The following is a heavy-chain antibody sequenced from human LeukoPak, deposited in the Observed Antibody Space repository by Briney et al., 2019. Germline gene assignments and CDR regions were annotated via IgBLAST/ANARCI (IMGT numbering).Heavy chain of an antibody. CDR2: ISYDGSNK. CDR3: AKDDRYCSGGSCPSFFYYYGMDV. Sequence: GGSLRLSCAASGFTFSSYAMSWVRQAPGKGLEWVAVISYDGSNKYYADSVKGRFTISRDNSKNTLYLQMNSLRAEDTAVYYCAKDDRYCSGGSCPSFFYYYGMDVWGQGTTVTVSS. D-gene: IGHD2-15*01. J-gene: IGHJ6*02. V-gene: IGHV3-30*18. CDR1: GFTFSSYA.